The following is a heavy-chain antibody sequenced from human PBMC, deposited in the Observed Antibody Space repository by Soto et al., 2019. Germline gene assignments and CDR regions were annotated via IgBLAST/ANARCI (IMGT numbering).Heavy chain of an antibody. CDR3: ARVGYYYDSSGSYDAFDI. CDR1: GGTFSSYA. Sequence: SVKVSCKASGGTFSSYAISWVRQAPGQGLEWMGGIIPIFGTANYAQKFQGRVTITADKSTSTAYMELSSLRSEDTAVYYCARVGYYYDSSGSYDAFDIWSQGTMVTVSS. V-gene: IGHV1-69*06. CDR2: IIPIFGTA. D-gene: IGHD3-22*01. J-gene: IGHJ3*02.